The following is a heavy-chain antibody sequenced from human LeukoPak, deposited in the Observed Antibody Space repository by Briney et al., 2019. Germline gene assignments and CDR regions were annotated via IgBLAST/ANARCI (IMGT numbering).Heavy chain of an antibody. J-gene: IGHJ4*02. CDR1: GVSPTTLY. CDR3: RGHFRGVVSAQLDY. V-gene: IGHV4-59*08. D-gene: IGHD3-10*01. Sequence: SLSPTCTVSGVSPTTLYTGWVRHPAERGLEWIGSILLSGNPDYNTTLKRGVTILIDTSKKQLSLSRSSLTPPDTPAYSCRGHFRGVVSAQLDYWGQGTRVTVSS. CDR2: ILLSGNP.